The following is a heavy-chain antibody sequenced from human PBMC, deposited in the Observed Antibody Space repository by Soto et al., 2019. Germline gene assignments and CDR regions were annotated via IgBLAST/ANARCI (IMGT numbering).Heavy chain of an antibody. CDR1: GYSFTSYW. CDR3: ARHVIRILAAPGPLDWIDF. D-gene: IGHD6-13*01. Sequence: GESLKISCKGSGYSFTSYWIGWVRQMPGKGLEWMGIIYPGDSDTRYSPSFQGQVTISADKSISTAYLQWSSLKASDTAMYYCARHVIRILAAPGPLDWIDFWGPGPRVTVFS. CDR2: IYPGDSDT. V-gene: IGHV5-51*01. J-gene: IGHJ5*01.